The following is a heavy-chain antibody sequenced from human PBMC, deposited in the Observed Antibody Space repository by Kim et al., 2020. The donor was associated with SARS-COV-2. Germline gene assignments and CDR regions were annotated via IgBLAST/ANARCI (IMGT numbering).Heavy chain of an antibody. CDR3: AKDLRPPRTWEVGWFDP. Sequence: VKGPLTISRDNSKNTLDLQMNSLRAEDTAVYYCAKDLRPPRTWEVGWFDPWGQGTLVTVSS. V-gene: IGHV3-30*02. J-gene: IGHJ5*02. D-gene: IGHD1-26*01.